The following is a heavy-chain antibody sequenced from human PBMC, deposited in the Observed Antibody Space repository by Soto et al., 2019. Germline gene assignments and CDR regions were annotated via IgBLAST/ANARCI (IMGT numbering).Heavy chain of an antibody. CDR1: GASITSGDYS. CDR3: VREGLTMYGVLTPSFDP. Sequence: QVQLQESGPGLVKPSQTLSLTCTVSGASITSGDYSWNWIRQSPGKGLEWIGYIYHTGTTYYNPSLQSRVTISVDTSMNQFSLKLRSVTAADTAVYYCVREGLTMYGVLTPSFDPGGQGTLVTVSS. D-gene: IGHD3-3*01. V-gene: IGHV4-30-4*01. CDR2: IYHTGTT. J-gene: IGHJ5*02.